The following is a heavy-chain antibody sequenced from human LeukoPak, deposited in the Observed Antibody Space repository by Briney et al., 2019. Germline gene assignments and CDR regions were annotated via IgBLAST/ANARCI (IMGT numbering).Heavy chain of an antibody. V-gene: IGHV4-34*01. Sequence: SETLSLTCAVYGGSFSGYYWSWIRQPPGKGLEWIGEINHSGSTNYNPSLKSRVTISVDRSKNQFSLKLSSVTAADTAVYYCAARFPGVDYWGQGTLVTVSS. D-gene: IGHD2-8*01. CDR3: AARFPGVDY. CDR1: GGSFSGYY. CDR2: INHSGST. J-gene: IGHJ4*02.